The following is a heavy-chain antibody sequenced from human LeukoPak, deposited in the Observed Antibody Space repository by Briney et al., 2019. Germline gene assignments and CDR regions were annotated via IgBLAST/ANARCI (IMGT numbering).Heavy chain of an antibody. CDR3: ARDPHIAAAGKTTSYMDV. D-gene: IGHD6-13*01. J-gene: IGHJ6*03. V-gene: IGHV1-69*05. CDR2: IIPIFGTA. Sequence: SVKVSRKASGGTFSSYAISWVRQAPGQGLEWMGGIIPIFGTANYAQKFQGRVTITTDESTSTAYMELSSLRSEDTAVYYCARDPHIAAAGKTTSYMDVWGKGTTVTVSS. CDR1: GGTFSSYA.